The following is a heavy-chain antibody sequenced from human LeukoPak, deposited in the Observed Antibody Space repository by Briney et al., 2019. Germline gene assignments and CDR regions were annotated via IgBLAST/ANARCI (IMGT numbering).Heavy chain of an antibody. CDR1: GGSISSGSYY. Sequence: PSQTLSLTCTVSGGSISSGSYYWSWIRQPAGKGLEWIGRIYTSGSTNYNPSLKSRVTISVDTSKNQFSLKLSSVTAADTAVYYCARAPKEQWLVYPSASDAFDIWGQGTMVTVSS. D-gene: IGHD6-19*01. CDR3: ARAPKEQWLVYPSASDAFDI. V-gene: IGHV4-61*02. J-gene: IGHJ3*02. CDR2: IYTSGST.